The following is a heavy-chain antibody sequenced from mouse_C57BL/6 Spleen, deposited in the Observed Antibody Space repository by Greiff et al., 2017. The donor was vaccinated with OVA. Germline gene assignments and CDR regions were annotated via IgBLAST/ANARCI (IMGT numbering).Heavy chain of an antibody. D-gene: IGHD2-3*01. CDR1: GYAFTNYL. Sequence: QVQLQQSGAELVRPGTSVKVSCKASGYAFTNYLIEWVKQRPGQGLEWIGVINPGSGGTNYNEKFKGKATLTADKSSSPAYMQLSSLTSEDSAVYFCARTDDGYLFAYWGQGTLVTVSA. CDR3: ARTDDGYLFAY. V-gene: IGHV1-54*01. CDR2: INPGSGGT. J-gene: IGHJ3*01.